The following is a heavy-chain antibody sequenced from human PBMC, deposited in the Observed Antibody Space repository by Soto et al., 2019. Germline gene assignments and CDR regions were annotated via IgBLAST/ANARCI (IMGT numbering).Heavy chain of an antibody. D-gene: IGHD3-3*01. CDR1: GGSISSYY. CDR3: RGRTGDDFWVGFSAMDV. CDR2: IYYDVST. J-gene: IGHJ6*02. V-gene: IGHV4-59*01. Sequence: QVQLQESGPGLVKPSETLSLTCTVSGGSISSYYWSWIRQPPGKGLEWIGNIYYDVSTNYNPSLLIRFPILVERPMNQFTMKRISVTVADTAVNYWRGRTGDDFWVGFSAMDVWGQVTT.